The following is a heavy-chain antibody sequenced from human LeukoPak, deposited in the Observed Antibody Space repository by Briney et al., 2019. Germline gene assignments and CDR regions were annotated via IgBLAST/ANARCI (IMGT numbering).Heavy chain of an antibody. Sequence: SSVKVSCKASGGTFSSYAISWVRQAPGQGLEWMGGIIPIFGTANYAQKFQGRVTITADESTSTAYMELSSLRSEDTAVYYCATCHPLGAANMDYWGQGTLVTVSS. D-gene: IGHD1-26*01. J-gene: IGHJ4*02. CDR1: GGTFSSYA. CDR2: IIPIFGTA. CDR3: ATCHPLGAANMDY. V-gene: IGHV1-69*13.